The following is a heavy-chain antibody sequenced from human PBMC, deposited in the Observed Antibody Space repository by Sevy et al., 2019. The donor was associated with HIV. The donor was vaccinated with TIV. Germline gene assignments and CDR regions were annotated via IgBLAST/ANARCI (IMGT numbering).Heavy chain of an antibody. CDR3: ARAEGYYFGSGSLDS. CDR2: INPNSGDT. D-gene: IGHD3-10*01. V-gene: IGHV1-2*02. CDR1: GYTFTGYY. J-gene: IGHJ4*02. Sequence: ASVKVSCKASGYTFTGYYIHWVRQAPGQGLEWMGWINPNSGDTIYAQEFEGRVTMTSDTSISTAYMELTRLTSDDTAMFYCARAEGYYFGSGSLDSWGQGTPVTVSS.